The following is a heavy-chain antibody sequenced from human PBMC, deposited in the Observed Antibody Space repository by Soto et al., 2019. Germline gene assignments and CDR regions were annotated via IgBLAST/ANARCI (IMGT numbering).Heavy chain of an antibody. CDR1: GFSLTTSGVG. CDR3: AHRVLRTVFGLVTTTAIYFDF. Sequence: QITLNESGPTQVKPRQTLTLTCTFSGFSLTTSGVGVGWIRQSPGKAPEWLALIYWDDDKRYSPSLKSRLTITKDTSKNQVVLTMADLDPADTATYYCAHRVLRTVFGLVTTTAIYFDFWGQGTSVAVSS. D-gene: IGHD3-3*01. V-gene: IGHV2-5*02. CDR2: IYWDDDK. J-gene: IGHJ4*02.